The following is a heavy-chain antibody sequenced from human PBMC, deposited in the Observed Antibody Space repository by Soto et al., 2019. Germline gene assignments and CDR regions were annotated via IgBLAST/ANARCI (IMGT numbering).Heavy chain of an antibody. D-gene: IGHD2-15*01. J-gene: IGHJ4*02. V-gene: IGHV4-39*01. CDR2: ISYSVST. Sequence: PSETLSLTCTVSDGSISSDRYYWGWIRQSPEKGLEWIASISYSVSTYYNPTLKSRLIISVDTSKSQFSLKLSSVTAADTAVYYCARHTPAISISDHWGQGTLVTVSS. CDR1: DGSISSDRYY. CDR3: ARHTPAISISDH.